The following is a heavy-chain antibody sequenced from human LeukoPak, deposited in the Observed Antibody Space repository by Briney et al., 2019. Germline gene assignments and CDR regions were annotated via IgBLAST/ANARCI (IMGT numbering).Heavy chain of an antibody. Sequence: ASVKVSCKASGYTFTSYGISWVRQAPGQGLEWMGWISAYNGNTNYAQKLQGRVTMTTDTSTSTAYMELRSLRSDDTAVYYCARRSGSFHYYYYMDVWGKGTTVTVSS. J-gene: IGHJ6*03. CDR2: ISAYNGNT. D-gene: IGHD1-26*01. CDR1: GYTFTSYG. V-gene: IGHV1-18*01. CDR3: ARRSGSFHYYYYMDV.